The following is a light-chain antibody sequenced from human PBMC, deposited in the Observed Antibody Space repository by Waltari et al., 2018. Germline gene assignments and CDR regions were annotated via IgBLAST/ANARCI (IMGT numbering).Light chain of an antibody. CDR1: NSHIATNY. Sequence: QSVLTQPPSASGTPGQTVTISCSGSNSHIATNYLCLYQPVPETAPNLLLYRNNQRPSGVPDRFSGSKSGTSASLAISGLRSEDEADYYCAAWDDSLSGWVFGGGTKLTVL. CDR3: AAWDDSLSGWV. CDR2: RNN. J-gene: IGLJ3*02. V-gene: IGLV1-47*01.